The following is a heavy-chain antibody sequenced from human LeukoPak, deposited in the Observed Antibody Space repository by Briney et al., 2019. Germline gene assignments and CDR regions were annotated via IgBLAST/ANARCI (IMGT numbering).Heavy chain of an antibody. CDR1: GGSISSGSYY. CDR3: ARVPYSYETYYYYMDV. CDR2: IYTSGST. D-gene: IGHD5-18*01. J-gene: IGHJ6*03. Sequence: SETLSLTCTVSGGSISSGSYYWSWIRQPAGKGLEWIGRIYTSGSTYYNPSLKSRVTISVDTSKNLFSLKLSSVTAADTAVYYCARVPYSYETYYYYMDVWGKGTTVTVSS. V-gene: IGHV4-61*02.